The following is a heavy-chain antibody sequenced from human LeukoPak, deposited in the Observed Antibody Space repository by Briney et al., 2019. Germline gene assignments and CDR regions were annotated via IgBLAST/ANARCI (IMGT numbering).Heavy chain of an antibody. CDR2: IYYSGST. Sequence: SETLSLTCTVSGGSISSYYWSWIRQPPGKGLEWIGYIYYSGSTYYNPSLRSRVTISVDTSKNQFSLKLSSVTAADTAVYFCARGIAFYGSGDYYSSYYYYYMDAWGKGTTVTISS. J-gene: IGHJ6*03. CDR1: GGSISSYY. D-gene: IGHD3-10*01. V-gene: IGHV4-59*01. CDR3: ARGIAFYGSGDYYSSYYYYYMDA.